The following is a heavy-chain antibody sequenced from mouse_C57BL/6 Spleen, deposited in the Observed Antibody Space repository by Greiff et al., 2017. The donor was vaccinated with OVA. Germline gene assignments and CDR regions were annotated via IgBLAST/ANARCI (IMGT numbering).Heavy chain of an antibody. Sequence: VQLQQSGPVLVKPGASVKMSCKASGYTFTDYYMNWVKQSHGKSLEWIGVINPYNGGTSYNQKFKGKATLTVDKSSSTAYMELNSLTSEDSAVYYCARNYDESRHYFDYWGQGTTLTVSS. V-gene: IGHV1-19*01. CDR2: INPYNGGT. J-gene: IGHJ2*01. D-gene: IGHD2-4*01. CDR3: ARNYDESRHYFDY. CDR1: GYTFTDYY.